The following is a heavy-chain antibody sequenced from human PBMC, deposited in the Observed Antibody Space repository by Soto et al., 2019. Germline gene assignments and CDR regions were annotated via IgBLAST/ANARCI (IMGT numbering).Heavy chain of an antibody. CDR2: ISGSGGST. J-gene: IGHJ6*02. CDR3: AKDWGIAAAGSKTYYYGMDV. Sequence: GGSLRLSCAASGFTFSSYAMSWVRQAPGKGLEWVSAISGSGGSTYYADSVKGRFTISRDNSKNTLYLQMNSLRAEDTAVYYCAKDWGIAAAGSKTYYYGMDVWGQGTTVTVS. V-gene: IGHV3-23*01. CDR1: GFTFSSYA. D-gene: IGHD6-13*01.